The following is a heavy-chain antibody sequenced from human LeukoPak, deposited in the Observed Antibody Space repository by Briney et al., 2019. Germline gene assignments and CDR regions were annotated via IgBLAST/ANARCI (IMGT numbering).Heavy chain of an antibody. CDR2: INHSGST. Sequence: SETLSLTCAVYGGSFSVYYWSWVRQPPGKGLEWIGEINHSGSTNYSPSLKSRVTISVDTPKNQFSLRLSSVTAADTAVYYCARGTYYYDSSGYYFDYWGQGTLVTVSS. J-gene: IGHJ4*02. CDR1: GGSFSVYY. V-gene: IGHV4-34*01. D-gene: IGHD3-22*01. CDR3: ARGTYYYDSSGYYFDY.